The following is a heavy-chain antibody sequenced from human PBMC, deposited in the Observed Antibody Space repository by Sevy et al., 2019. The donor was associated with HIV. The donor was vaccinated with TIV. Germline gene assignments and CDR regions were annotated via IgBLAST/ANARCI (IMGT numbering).Heavy chain of an antibody. V-gene: IGHV3-11*06. D-gene: IGHD2-2*01. CDR2: ISGSSSYT. Sequence: GGSLRLSCAASGFTFSDYYINWIRQAPGKGLEWVSYISGSSSYTNYADSVKGRFTISRDNAKNSLYLQINSLRAEDTAVYYCARLGCSIRSCPKGDALDIWGQGTMVTVSS. CDR1: GFTFSDYY. J-gene: IGHJ3*02. CDR3: ARLGCSIRSCPKGDALDI.